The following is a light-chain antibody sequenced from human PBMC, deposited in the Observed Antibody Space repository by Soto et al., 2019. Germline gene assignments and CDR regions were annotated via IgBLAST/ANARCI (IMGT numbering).Light chain of an antibody. V-gene: IGLV2-8*01. J-gene: IGLJ1*01. CDR3: SSYAGTHVV. CDR1: SSDVGGYNY. CDR2: DVN. Sequence: ALTQPPSASGSPGQSVTVSCTGTSSDVGGYNYVSWYQQHPDKAPKLMIYDVNQRPSGVPDRFSGSKSGNTASLTVSGLQAEDEADYYCSSYAGTHVVFGTGTKVTVL.